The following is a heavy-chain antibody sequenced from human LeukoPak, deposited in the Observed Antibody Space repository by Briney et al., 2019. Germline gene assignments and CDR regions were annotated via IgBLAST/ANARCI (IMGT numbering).Heavy chain of an antibody. J-gene: IGHJ5*02. CDR2: IYTSEST. D-gene: IGHD5-12*01. CDR3: ARATTGDNWFDP. CDR1: GGSISSYY. V-gene: IGHV4-4*09. Sequence: SETLSLTCTVSGGSISSYYWSWIRKPPGKGLEGIGYIYTSESTNYNPSLKSRVTISVDASKNQFSLKLSSVTAADTAVYYYARATTGDNWFDPWGQGTLVTVSS.